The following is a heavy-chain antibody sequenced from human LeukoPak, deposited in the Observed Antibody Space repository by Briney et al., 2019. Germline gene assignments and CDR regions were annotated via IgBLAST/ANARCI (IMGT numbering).Heavy chain of an antibody. V-gene: IGHV3-30-3*01. CDR3: ARGSTIFGVVISGLDY. CDR1: GFTFSSYA. Sequence: GRSLRLSCAASGFTFSSYAMHWVRQAPGKGLEWVAVISYDGSNKYYADSVKGRFTISRDNSKNTLYLQMNSLRAEDTAVYYCARGSTIFGVVISGLDYWGQGTLVTVSS. J-gene: IGHJ4*02. D-gene: IGHD3-3*01. CDR2: ISYDGSNK.